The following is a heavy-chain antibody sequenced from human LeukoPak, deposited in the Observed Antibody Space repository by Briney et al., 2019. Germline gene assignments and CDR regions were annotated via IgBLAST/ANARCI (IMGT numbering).Heavy chain of an antibody. D-gene: IGHD3-22*01. Sequence: ASVKVSCKASGYSLTDYAMHWVRQAPGQRLEWMGWINAANGSTKYSQNFQGRVTITRDTSASTAYMELSSLRSEDAAVYYCAGTYYYDSSGYYPAFDYWGQGTLVTVSS. J-gene: IGHJ4*02. CDR1: GYSLTDYA. V-gene: IGHV1-3*01. CDR3: AGTYYYDSSGYYPAFDY. CDR2: INAANGST.